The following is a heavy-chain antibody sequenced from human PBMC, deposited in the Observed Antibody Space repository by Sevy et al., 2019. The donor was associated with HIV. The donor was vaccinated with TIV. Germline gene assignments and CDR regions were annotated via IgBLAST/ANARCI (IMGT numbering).Heavy chain of an antibody. CDR1: GFTFSSYA. J-gene: IGHJ6*02. V-gene: IGHV3-23*01. D-gene: IGHD3-22*01. CDR2: ISGSGGST. CDR3: AKASYYYDSSGYYMVSPPGGMDV. Sequence: GGSLRLSCAASGFTFSSYAMSWVRQAPGKGLEWVSAISGSGGSTYYADSVKGRFTISRDNSKNTLYLKMNSLRAEDTAVYYCAKASYYYDSSGYYMVSPPGGMDVWGQGTTVTVS.